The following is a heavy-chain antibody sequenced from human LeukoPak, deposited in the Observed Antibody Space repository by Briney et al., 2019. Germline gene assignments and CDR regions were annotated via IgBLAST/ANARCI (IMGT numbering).Heavy chain of an antibody. CDR2: IYPSGGST. CDR1: GYTFTSYH. V-gene: IGHV1-46*01. CDR3: ARDSSRWSFDY. Sequence: GASVKVSCKASGYTFTSYHMHWVRQAPGQGLEWMGIIYPSGGSTSYAQKFQGRVTMTRDTSTTTVFMELSSLRSEDTAVYHCARDSSRWSFDYWGQGTLVTVSS. D-gene: IGHD6-13*01. J-gene: IGHJ4*02.